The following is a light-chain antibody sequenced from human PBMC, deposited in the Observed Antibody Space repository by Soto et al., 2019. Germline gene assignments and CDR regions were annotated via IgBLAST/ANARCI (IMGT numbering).Light chain of an antibody. J-gene: IGKJ2*01. CDR1: QNLLFSSNNKNS. V-gene: IGKV4-1*01. Sequence: DVVMTQSPETLAVSLGERAAMKCKSSQNLLFSSNNKNSLAWYQQKPGQPPKLLIYWASTRESGAPDRFSGSGSGTDFTLTISSLQAEDVAVYYCQQYHTTPNTFGQGTKLEIK. CDR2: WAS. CDR3: QQYHTTPNT.